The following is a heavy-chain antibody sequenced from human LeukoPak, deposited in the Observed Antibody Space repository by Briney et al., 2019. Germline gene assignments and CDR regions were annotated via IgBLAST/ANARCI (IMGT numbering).Heavy chain of an antibody. D-gene: IGHD1-1*01. CDR1: GGSFSGYY. V-gene: IGHV4-34*01. J-gene: IGHJ4*02. CDR3: ARHDVVERALDY. CDR2: INHSGST. Sequence: SETLSLTCAVYGGSFSGYYWSWIRQPPGKGLEWIGGINHSGSTNYNPSLKSRVTISVDTSKNQFSLKLSSVTAADTAVYYCARHDVVERALDYWGQGTLVTVSS.